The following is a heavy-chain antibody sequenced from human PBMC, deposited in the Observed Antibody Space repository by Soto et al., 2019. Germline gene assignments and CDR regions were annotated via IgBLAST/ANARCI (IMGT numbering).Heavy chain of an antibody. CDR1: GGTFSSYA. V-gene: IGHV1-69*01. CDR2: IIPIFGTA. D-gene: IGHD2-2*01. Sequence: QVQLVQSGAEVKKPGSSVKVSCKASGGTFSSYAISWVRQAPGQGLAWLGGIIPIFGTANYAQKFQGRVTITADESTSTAYMELSSLRSDDTAVYYCARKFDIVVVPAAISAAFDIWGQGTMVTVSS. CDR3: ARKFDIVVVPAAISAAFDI. J-gene: IGHJ3*02.